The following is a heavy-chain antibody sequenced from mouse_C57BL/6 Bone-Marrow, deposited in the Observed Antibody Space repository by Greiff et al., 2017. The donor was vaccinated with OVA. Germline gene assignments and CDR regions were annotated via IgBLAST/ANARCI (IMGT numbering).Heavy chain of an antibody. D-gene: IGHD1-1*01. J-gene: IGHJ2*01. CDR3: ASYYYGSTGY. V-gene: IGHV1-26*01. Sequence: VQLQQSGPELVKPGASVKISCEASGYTFTDYYMNWVKQSHGKSLEWIGDINPNNGGTSYNQKFKGKATLTVDKSSSTAYMELRSLTSEDSAVYYCASYYYGSTGYWGQGTTLTVSS. CDR1: GYTFTDYY. CDR2: INPNNGGT.